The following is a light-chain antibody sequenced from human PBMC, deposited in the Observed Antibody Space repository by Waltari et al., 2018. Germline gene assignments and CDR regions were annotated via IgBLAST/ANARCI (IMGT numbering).Light chain of an antibody. V-gene: IGLV1-44*01. CDR1: SSNIGSNT. CDR3: AAWDDSLNGHWV. CDR2: NNN. Sequence: QSVLTQPPSASGTPGQRVTISCSGSSSNIGSNTVNWYQQLPGTAPKLPIYNNNQRPSGVPARFSGSKSGTSASLGISGLQSEDEADYYCAAWDDSLNGHWVFGGGTKLTVL. J-gene: IGLJ3*02.